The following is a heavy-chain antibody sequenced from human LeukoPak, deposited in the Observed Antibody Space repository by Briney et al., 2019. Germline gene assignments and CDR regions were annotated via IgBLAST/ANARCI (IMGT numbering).Heavy chain of an antibody. J-gene: IGHJ4*02. CDR3: ARETAADGYNYFDY. V-gene: IGHV4-31*03. CDR2: IYYSGST. D-gene: IGHD5-24*01. Sequence: SETLSLTCTVSGGSISSGGYYWSWIRQHPGKGLEWIGYIYYSGSTYYNPSLKSRVTISVDTSKNQFSLKLSSVTAADTAVYYCARETAADGYNYFDYWGQGTLVTVSS. CDR1: GGSISSGGYY.